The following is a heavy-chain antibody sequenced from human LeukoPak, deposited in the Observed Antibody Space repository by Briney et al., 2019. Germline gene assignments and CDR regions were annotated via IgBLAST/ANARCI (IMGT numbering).Heavy chain of an antibody. CDR1: GGSFSGYY. Sequence: SETLSLTCAVYGGSFSGYYWSWIRQPPGKGLEWIGETNHSGSTNYNPSLKSRVTISVDTSKNQFSLKLSSVTAADTAVYYCARRSGGSYYYYYYMDVWGKGTTVTISS. CDR3: ARRSGGSYYYYYYMDV. V-gene: IGHV4-34*01. D-gene: IGHD2-15*01. CDR2: TNHSGST. J-gene: IGHJ6*03.